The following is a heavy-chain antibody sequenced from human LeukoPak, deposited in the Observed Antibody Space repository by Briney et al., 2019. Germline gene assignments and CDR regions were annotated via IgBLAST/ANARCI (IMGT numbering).Heavy chain of an antibody. D-gene: IGHD2/OR15-2a*01. J-gene: IGHJ4*02. V-gene: IGHV4-59*08. Sequence: SETLSLTCTVSGGSISGYYWSWIRQPPGKGLEWIGYIYYSVSTNSGSTNYNPSLKSRVTISVDTSKNQFSLKVSSVTAADTAVYYCARVYHSYFDYWGQGTLVTVSS. CDR1: GGSISGYY. CDR2: IYYSVSTNSGST. CDR3: ARVYHSYFDY.